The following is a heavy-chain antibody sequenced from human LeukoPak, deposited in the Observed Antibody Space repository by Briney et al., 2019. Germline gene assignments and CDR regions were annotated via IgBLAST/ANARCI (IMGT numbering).Heavy chain of an antibody. CDR1: GGSFSGYY. V-gene: IGHV4-34*01. J-gene: IGHJ6*02. D-gene: IGHD6-19*01. Sequence: PSETLSLTCAVYGGSFSGYYWSWIRQPPGKGLGWIGEINHSGSTNYNPSLKSRVTISVDTSKNQFSLKLSSVTAADTAVYYCARGVTGIAVAGNPNYYYYGMDVWGQGTTVTVSS. CDR2: INHSGST. CDR3: ARGVTGIAVAGNPNYYYYGMDV.